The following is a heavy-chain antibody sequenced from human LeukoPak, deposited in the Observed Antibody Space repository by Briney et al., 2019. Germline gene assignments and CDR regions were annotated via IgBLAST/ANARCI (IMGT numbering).Heavy chain of an antibody. CDR1: GFTFSSYE. D-gene: IGHD3-10*01. Sequence: GGSLRLSCAASGFTFSSYEMNWVRQAPGKGLEWVSCTSSSGTTIYYADSVKGRFTISRDNAKNSLYLQMNSLRAEDTAVYYCARGPSSGELLLMTQNWFDPWGQGTLVTVSS. V-gene: IGHV3-48*03. CDR3: ARGPSSGELLLMTQNWFDP. CDR2: TSSSGTTI. J-gene: IGHJ5*02.